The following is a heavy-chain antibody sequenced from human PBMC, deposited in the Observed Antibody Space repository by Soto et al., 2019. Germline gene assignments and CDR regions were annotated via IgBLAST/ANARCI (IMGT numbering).Heavy chain of an antibody. CDR3: ARAVAGQRDY. CDR1: GFTFSSYG. V-gene: IGHV3-33*01. Sequence: QVQLVESGGGVVQPGRSLRLSCAASGFTFSSYGRHWVRQAPGKGLEWVAVIWYDGSNKYYADSVKGRFTISRDNSKNTLYLQMNSLRAEDTAVYYCARAVAGQRDYWGQGTLVTVSS. J-gene: IGHJ4*02. D-gene: IGHD6-19*01. CDR2: IWYDGSNK.